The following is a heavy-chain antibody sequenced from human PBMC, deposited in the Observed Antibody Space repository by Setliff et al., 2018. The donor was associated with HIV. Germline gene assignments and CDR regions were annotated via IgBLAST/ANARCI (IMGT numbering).Heavy chain of an antibody. J-gene: IGHJ4*02. CDR2: IYHSGST. D-gene: IGHD3-22*01. CDR3: ARVRADSSGYYRGVGEYYFDY. Sequence: PSETLSLTCAVYGGSFNGYSWTWIRQPPGKGLEWIGSIYHSGSTYYNPSLKSRVTISVDTSKNQFSLKLSSVTAADTAVYYCARVRADSSGYYRGVGEYYFDYWGQGTLVTVSS. V-gene: IGHV4-34*01. CDR1: GGSFNGYS.